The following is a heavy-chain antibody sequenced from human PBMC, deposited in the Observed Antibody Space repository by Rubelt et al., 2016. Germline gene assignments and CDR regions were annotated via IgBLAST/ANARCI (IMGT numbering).Heavy chain of an antibody. CDR2: IYYIGST. J-gene: IGHJ4*02. CDR3: AREGYSSSSWGSDYFDY. CDR1: GCSVSIGSYY. V-gene: IGHV4-61*01. Sequence: QVQLQESGPGLVKPSETLSLTCTVSGCSVSIGSYYWSWIRQPPGKGLDWIGYIYYIGSTSYNPFLKCGFSIAVETFKNPFSLKLGAGTAADTAVYYCAREGYSSSSWGSDYFDYWGQGTLVNVSS. D-gene: IGHD6-6*01.